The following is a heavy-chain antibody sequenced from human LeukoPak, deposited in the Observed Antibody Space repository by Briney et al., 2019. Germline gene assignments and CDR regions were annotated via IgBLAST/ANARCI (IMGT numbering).Heavy chain of an antibody. J-gene: IGHJ4*02. CDR2: SNAGNSNT. V-gene: IGHV1-3*02. D-gene: IGHD1-26*01. CDR3: AREADSGSYFDY. CDR1: GYIFTKYG. Sequence: ASVKVSCKASGYIFTKYGIHWVRQAPGQRLEWMGWSNAGNSNTKYSQEFQGRVTITRDTPASTAYMELSSLRSEDMAVYYCAREADSGSYFDYWGQGTLVTVSS.